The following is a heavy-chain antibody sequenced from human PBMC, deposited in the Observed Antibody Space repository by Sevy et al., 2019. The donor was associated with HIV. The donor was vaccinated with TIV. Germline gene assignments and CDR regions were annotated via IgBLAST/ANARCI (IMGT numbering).Heavy chain of an antibody. CDR3: VRDQYYDISTGLYPMDV. J-gene: IGHJ6*02. CDR1: TMSVSSASDY. V-gene: IGHV4-61*01. D-gene: IGHD3-9*01. CDR2: VYYFGST. Sequence: SETLSLTCNVSTMSVSSASDYWTWIRQPPGKGLEWIGNVYYFGSTNYNPSLKSRVTISLDTSKSQFSLKLRSVTTADTAVYYCVRDQYYDISTGLYPMDVWGQGTTVTVSS.